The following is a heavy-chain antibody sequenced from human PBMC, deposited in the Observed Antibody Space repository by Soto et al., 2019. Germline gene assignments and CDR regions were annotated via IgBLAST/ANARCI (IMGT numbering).Heavy chain of an antibody. V-gene: IGHV4-31*03. Sequence: QVQLQESGPGLVKPSQTLSLTCTVSGGSISSGAYYWSWIRQLPGKGLEWIGYIYYSGSTYYNPSFKTRVIISVDASKNEFSLKVVSMTVADTAVYYCARDGSGYASFDYWGQGTLVTVSS. J-gene: IGHJ4*02. CDR2: IYYSGST. CDR3: ARDGSGYASFDY. CDR1: GGSISSGAYY. D-gene: IGHD5-12*01.